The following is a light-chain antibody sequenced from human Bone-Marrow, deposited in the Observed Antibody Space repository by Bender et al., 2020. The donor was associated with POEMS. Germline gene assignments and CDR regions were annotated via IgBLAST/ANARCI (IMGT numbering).Light chain of an antibody. V-gene: IGLV2-8*01. Sequence: QSALTQPPSASGSPGQSVTISCTGTSSDVGNYNYVSWYQQHPGKAPKLMIYEVTKRPSGVPDRFSGSKSGNTASLTVSGLQAEDEADYYCQSWGSNTAVFGGGTKLTVL. CDR1: SSDVGNYNY. J-gene: IGLJ2*01. CDR2: EVT. CDR3: QSWGSNTAV.